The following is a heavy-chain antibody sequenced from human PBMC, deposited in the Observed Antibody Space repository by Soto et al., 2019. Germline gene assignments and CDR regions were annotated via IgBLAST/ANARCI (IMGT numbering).Heavy chain of an antibody. CDR3: ARDTNTVAGAGIWY. Sequence: GASVKVSCKASGYTFTSYGISWVRQAPGQGLEWMGWISGYNGDTNYAQKLQGRVTMTTDTSTSTAYMELRSLRSDDTAVYYCARDTNTVAGAGIWYWGQGTLVTVSS. CDR2: ISGYNGDT. V-gene: IGHV1-18*04. CDR1: GYTFTSYG. J-gene: IGHJ4*02. D-gene: IGHD6-13*01.